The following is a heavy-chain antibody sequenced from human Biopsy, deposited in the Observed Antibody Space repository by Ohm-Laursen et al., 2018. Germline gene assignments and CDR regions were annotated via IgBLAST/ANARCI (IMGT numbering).Heavy chain of an antibody. D-gene: IGHD7-27*01. V-gene: IGHV3-23*01. CDR2: IDVSEDNT. CDR3: VKHWGGYNFDS. J-gene: IGHJ4*01. CDR1: GFTFNTYA. Sequence: SLRLSCSASGFTFNTYAMNWVRQAPGKGLEWVSHIDVSEDNTYYAGSVRGRFTISRDNSKKMVHLQINSLRADDTAVYYCVKHWGGYNFDSWGQGTLVTVSS.